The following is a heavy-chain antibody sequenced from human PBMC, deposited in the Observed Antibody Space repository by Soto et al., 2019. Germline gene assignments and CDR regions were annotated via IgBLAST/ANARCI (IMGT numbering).Heavy chain of an antibody. CDR1: GYTFTSYA. D-gene: IGHD3-3*01. Sequence: ASVKVSCKASGYTFTSYAMHWLRQAPGQRLEWMGWINAGNGNTKYSQKFQGRATITRDTSASTAYMELSSLRSEDTAVYYCARDLSVDYDFWSGYPRHYYYYGMDVWGQGTTVTVSS. J-gene: IGHJ6*02. V-gene: IGHV1-3*01. CDR2: INAGNGNT. CDR3: ARDLSVDYDFWSGYPRHYYYYGMDV.